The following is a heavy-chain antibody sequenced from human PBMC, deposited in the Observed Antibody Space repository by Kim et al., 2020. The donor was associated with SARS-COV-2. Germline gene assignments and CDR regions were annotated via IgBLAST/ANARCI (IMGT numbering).Heavy chain of an antibody. Sequence: GGSLRLSCAASGFTFSSYDMHWVRQATGKGLEWVSAIGTAGDTYYPGSVKGRFTISRENAKNSLYLQMNSLRAGDTAVYYCARDLDGGSYYYGMDVWGQGTTVTVSS. J-gene: IGHJ6*02. V-gene: IGHV3-13*01. D-gene: IGHD1-26*01. CDR3: ARDLDGGSYYYGMDV. CDR1: GFTFSSYD. CDR2: IGTAGDT.